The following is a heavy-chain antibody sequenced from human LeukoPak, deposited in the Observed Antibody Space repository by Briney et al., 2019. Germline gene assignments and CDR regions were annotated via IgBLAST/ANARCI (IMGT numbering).Heavy chain of an antibody. CDR2: IYKIGNT. CDR1: GFTVSNNY. CDR3: ARGLVVGGSGVWAFDI. Sequence: PGGSLRLSCAASGFTVSNNYMTWVRQAPGKGLEWVSVIYKIGNTFYADFVEGRFTISRDNFRSTLYLQMNSLRAEDTALYYCARGLVVGGSGVWAFDIWGQGTMVTVSS. J-gene: IGHJ3*02. V-gene: IGHV3-66*01. D-gene: IGHD1-26*01.